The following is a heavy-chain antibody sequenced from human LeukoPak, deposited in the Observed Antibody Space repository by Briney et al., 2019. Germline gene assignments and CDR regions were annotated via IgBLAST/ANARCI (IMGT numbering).Heavy chain of an antibody. CDR1: GLTLDKYW. Sequence: GGSLRLSCVASGLTLDKYWMTWVRQIPGKGLEWVANIRQNGREKDLVDSVKGRFTISRDDATSSVFPQMNNVRVEDTAIYYCARGQFFYGWGMDVWGQGTTVTVS. CDR3: ARGQFFYGWGMDV. D-gene: IGHD2/OR15-2a*01. V-gene: IGHV3-7*03. J-gene: IGHJ6*02. CDR2: IRQNGREK.